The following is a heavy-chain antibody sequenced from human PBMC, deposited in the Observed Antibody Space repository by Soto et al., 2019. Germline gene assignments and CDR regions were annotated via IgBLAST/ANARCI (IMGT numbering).Heavy chain of an antibody. CDR2: IYFSGSF. D-gene: IGHD6-19*01. CDR1: GGSITSDY. V-gene: IGHV4-4*07. J-gene: IGHJ5*02. Sequence: SSETLSLTCTVSGGSITSDYWSWIRQPAGKGLEWLGRIYFSGSFNYNPSLKGRVTMSIDRSKNQVSLNLRSVTAADAAVYYCASGHSSGWPTNWFDPWGQGTLVTVSS. CDR3: ASGHSSGWPTNWFDP.